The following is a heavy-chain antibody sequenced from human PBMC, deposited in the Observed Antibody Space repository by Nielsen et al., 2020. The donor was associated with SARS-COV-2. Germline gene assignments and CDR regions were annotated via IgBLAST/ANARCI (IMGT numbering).Heavy chain of an antibody. CDR1: GFTFSSYA. V-gene: IGHV3-23*01. D-gene: IGHD3-3*01. J-gene: IGHJ6*02. CDR3: AKPDRSITIFGVVRYYGMDV. CDR2: ISGSGGST. Sequence: GESLKISCAASGFTFSSYAMSWVRQAPGKGLEWVSAISGSGGSTYYADSVKGRFTISRDNSKNTLYLQMNSLRAEDTAVYYCAKPDRSITIFGVVRYYGMDVWGQGTTVTVSS.